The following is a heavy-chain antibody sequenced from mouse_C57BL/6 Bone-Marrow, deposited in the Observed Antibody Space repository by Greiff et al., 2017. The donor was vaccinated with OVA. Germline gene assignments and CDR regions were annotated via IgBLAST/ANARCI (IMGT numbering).Heavy chain of an antibody. J-gene: IGHJ1*03. D-gene: IGHD1-1*01. V-gene: IGHV1-72*01. CDR3: ARDYGSSNDWHFDA. CDR2: IDPNSGGT. CDR1: GYTFTSYW. Sequence: VQLQQPGAELVKPGASVKLSCKASGYTFTSYWMHWVKQRPGRGLEWIGRIDPNSGGTKFNEKFKSKATLTVDKPSSTAYMQLSSLTSEDSAVYYCARDYGSSNDWHFDAGGKGTTVTVSS.